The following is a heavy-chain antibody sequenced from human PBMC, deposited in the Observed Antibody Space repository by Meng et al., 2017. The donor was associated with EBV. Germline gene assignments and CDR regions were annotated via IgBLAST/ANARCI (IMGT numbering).Heavy chain of an antibody. CDR1: GMSLTTSGVG. J-gene: IGHJ4*02. CDR2: IDWDDAK. Sequence: QIPFQASCATSGKPIQALLLVFTFSGMSLTTSGVGVGWIRQPPGKALEVLAFIDWDDAKRYSPSLKNRLTITKDTSKNQVVLTMTNMDPVDTATYFCAHSKYYSDSGGYWDYFDDWGQGTLVTVSS. CDR3: AHSKYYSDSGGYWDYFDD. V-gene: IGHV2-5*02. D-gene: IGHD3-10*01.